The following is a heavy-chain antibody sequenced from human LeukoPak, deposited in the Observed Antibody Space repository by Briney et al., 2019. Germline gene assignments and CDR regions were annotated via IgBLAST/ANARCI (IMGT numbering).Heavy chain of an antibody. V-gene: IGHV4-34*01. CDR3: ARGLPIISMLRGVKPSVMFDS. Sequence: SETLSLTCAAYGGSFSGYYWSWIRQPPGKGLEWIGEINHSGSTNYSPSLKSRLSISIDTSKNQFALRLNSVTAADTAVYYCARGLPIISMLRGVKPSVMFDSWGQGTLVTVSS. CDR1: GGSFSGYY. CDR2: INHSGST. J-gene: IGHJ5*01. D-gene: IGHD3-10*01.